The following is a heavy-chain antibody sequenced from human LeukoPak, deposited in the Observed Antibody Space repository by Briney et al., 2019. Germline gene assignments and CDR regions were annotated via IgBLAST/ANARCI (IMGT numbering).Heavy chain of an antibody. CDR3: AREHFHGNYFDY. J-gene: IGHJ4*02. CDR1: GFTFSSYA. Sequence: PGRSLRLSCAASGFTFSSYAMHWVRQAPGKGLEWVAVISYDGSNKYYADSVKGRFTISRDNSKNTLYLQMNSLRAEDTAVYYCAREHFHGNYFDYWGQGTLVTVSS. CDR2: ISYDGSNK. V-gene: IGHV3-30*01. D-gene: IGHD2-15*01.